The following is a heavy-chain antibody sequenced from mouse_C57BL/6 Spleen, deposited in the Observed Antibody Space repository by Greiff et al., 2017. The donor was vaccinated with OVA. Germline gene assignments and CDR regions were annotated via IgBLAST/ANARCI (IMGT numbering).Heavy chain of an antibody. D-gene: IGHD2-2*01. Sequence: VQLKQSGAELVRPGASVKLSCTASGFNIKDDYMHWVKQRPEQGLEWIGWIDPENGDTEYASKFQGKATITADTSSNTAYLQLSSLTSEDTAVYYCTATMATTSHYFDYWGQGTTLTVSS. CDR3: TATMATTSHYFDY. J-gene: IGHJ2*01. V-gene: IGHV14-4*01. CDR1: GFNIKDDY. CDR2: IDPENGDT.